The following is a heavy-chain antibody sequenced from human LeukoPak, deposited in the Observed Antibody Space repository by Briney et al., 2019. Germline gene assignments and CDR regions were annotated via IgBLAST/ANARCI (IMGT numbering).Heavy chain of an antibody. V-gene: IGHV1-2*02. Sequence: ASVKVSCKASGYTFTGYYMHWVRQAPGQGLEWMGWINPNSGGTNYAQKFQGRVTMTRDTSISTAYMELSRLRSDDTAVYYCARDSPYYDSSGFTWNDAFDIWGQGTMVTVSS. CDR3: ARDSPYYDSSGFTWNDAFDI. D-gene: IGHD3-22*01. CDR1: GYTFTGYY. J-gene: IGHJ3*02. CDR2: INPNSGGT.